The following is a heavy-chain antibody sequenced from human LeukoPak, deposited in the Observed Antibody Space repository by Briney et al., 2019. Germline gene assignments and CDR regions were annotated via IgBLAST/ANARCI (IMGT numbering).Heavy chain of an antibody. D-gene: IGHD6-13*01. CDR2: IWYDGSNK. Sequence: GGSLRLSCAASGFTFSSYGMHWVRQAPGKGLEWVAVIWYDGSNKYYADSVKGRFTISRDNSKNTLYLQMNSLRAEDTAVYYCARGFLGYSSSWYGYWGQGALVTVSS. CDR3: ARGFLGYSSSWYGY. V-gene: IGHV3-33*01. J-gene: IGHJ4*02. CDR1: GFTFSSYG.